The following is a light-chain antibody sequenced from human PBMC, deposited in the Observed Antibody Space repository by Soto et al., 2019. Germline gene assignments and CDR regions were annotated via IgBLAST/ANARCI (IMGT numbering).Light chain of an antibody. CDR1: QSISRY. V-gene: IGKV1-39*01. CDR2: DAS. Sequence: DVQMTQSPSSLSASVGDRVTITCRASQSISRYLIWYQQKPGKAPNLLIYDASTLQSGVPSRFSGSGSGTILSLTFSSLQSVYFATYYCQQSYITPRSFGQGT. CDR3: QQSYITPRS. J-gene: IGKJ5*01.